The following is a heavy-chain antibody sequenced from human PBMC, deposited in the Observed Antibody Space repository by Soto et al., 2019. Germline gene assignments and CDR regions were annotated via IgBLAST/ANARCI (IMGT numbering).Heavy chain of an antibody. V-gene: IGHV4-34*01. Sequence: SETLSLTCAVYGGSFSGYYWSWIRQPPGKGLEWIREINHSGSTNYNPSLKSRVTISVDTSKNQFSLKLSSVTAADTAVYYCARGLSHCSSTSCYFGGDYYYMDVWGKGTTVTVSS. J-gene: IGHJ6*03. D-gene: IGHD2-2*01. CDR1: GGSFSGYY. CDR2: INHSGST. CDR3: ARGLSHCSSTSCYFGGDYYYMDV.